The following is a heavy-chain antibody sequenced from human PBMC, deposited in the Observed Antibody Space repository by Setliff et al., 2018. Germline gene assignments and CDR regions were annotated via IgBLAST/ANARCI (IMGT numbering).Heavy chain of an antibody. CDR2: IYPGDSDT. Sequence: GESLKISCKGSGYSFTSYWIGWVRQMPGKGLEWMGIIYPGDSDTRYSPSFQGQVTISADKSISTAYLQWSSLKASDTAMYYCARQARGYYYDSSGYYRASPGYYYMDVWGKVTTVTVS. J-gene: IGHJ6*03. CDR3: ARQARGYYYDSSGYYRASPGYYYMDV. D-gene: IGHD3-22*01. CDR1: GYSFTSYW. V-gene: IGHV5-51*01.